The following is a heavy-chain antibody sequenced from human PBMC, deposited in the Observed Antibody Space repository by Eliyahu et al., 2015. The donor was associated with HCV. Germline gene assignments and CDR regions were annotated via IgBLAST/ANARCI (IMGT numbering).Heavy chain of an antibody. CDR1: GFTFSSYG. CDR2: ISYDGSNK. V-gene: IGHV3-30*18. J-gene: IGHJ4*02. D-gene: IGHD4-17*01. CDR3: AKDYGEVLDY. Sequence: QVQLVESGGGVVQPGMSLRLSCAXSGFTFSSYGXHWVRXXPGKGLEWVAVISYDGSNKYYADSVKGRFTISRDNSKNTLYLQMNSLRAEDTAVYYCAKDYGEVLDYWGQGTLVTVSS.